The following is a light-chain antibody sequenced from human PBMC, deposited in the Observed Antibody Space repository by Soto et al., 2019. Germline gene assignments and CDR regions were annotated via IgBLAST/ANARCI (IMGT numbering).Light chain of an antibody. V-gene: IGKV4-1*01. J-gene: IGKJ4*01. CDR3: QQYYSTPT. CDR2: WAS. Sequence: DLVLNQSPDSLSVSLGARATINCKSSQSVLYSSNNKNYLAWYQQKPGQPPKLLIYWASTRESGVPDRFSGSGSGTDFTLTISSLQAEDVAVYYCQQYYSTPTFGGGTKVDI. CDR1: QSVLYSSNNKNY.